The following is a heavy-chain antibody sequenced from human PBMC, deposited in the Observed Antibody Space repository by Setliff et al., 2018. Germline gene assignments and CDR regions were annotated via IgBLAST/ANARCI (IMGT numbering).Heavy chain of an antibody. CDR1: GFTFSSYW. J-gene: IGHJ6*03. CDR3: ARHKYTHYMDV. Sequence: GGSLRLSCAASGFTFSSYWMSWVRQAPGRGLEWVATITQGGSEKFYVDSVKGRFNISRDNAKNSLSLQMNSLRAEDTAVYYCARHKYTHYMDVWDKGATVT. D-gene: IGHD2-2*02. V-gene: IGHV3-7*01. CDR2: ITQGGSEK.